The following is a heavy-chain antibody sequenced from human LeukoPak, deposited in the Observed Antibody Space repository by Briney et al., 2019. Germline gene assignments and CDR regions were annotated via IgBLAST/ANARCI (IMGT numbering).Heavy chain of an antibody. CDR3: AKGDGPHPVQH. CDR2: ISGSGGST. Sequence: GGSLRLSCAASGFTFSSYAMSWVRQAPGKGLEWVSAISGSGGSTYYADSVKGRFTISRDNSKNTLYLQMNSLRAEDTTVYYCAKGDGPHPVQHWGQGTLVTVSS. J-gene: IGHJ1*01. D-gene: IGHD2-21*02. V-gene: IGHV3-23*01. CDR1: GFTFSSYA.